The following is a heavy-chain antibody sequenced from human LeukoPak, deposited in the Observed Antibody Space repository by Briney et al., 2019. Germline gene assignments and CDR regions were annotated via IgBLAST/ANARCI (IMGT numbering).Heavy chain of an antibody. CDR1: GGSISSGSYY. J-gene: IGHJ5*02. CDR2: IYTSGST. Sequence: SQTLSLTCTVSGGSISSGSYYWSWIRQPAGKGLEWIGRIYTSGSTNYNPSLKSRVTISVDTSKNQFSLKLGSVTAADTAVYYCARGGTRGNWFDPWGQGTLVTVSS. CDR3: ARGGTRGNWFDP. D-gene: IGHD3-10*01. V-gene: IGHV4-61*02.